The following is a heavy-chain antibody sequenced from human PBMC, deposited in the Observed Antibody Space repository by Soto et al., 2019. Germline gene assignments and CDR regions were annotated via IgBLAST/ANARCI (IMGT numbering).Heavy chain of an antibody. J-gene: IGHJ6*03. CDR3: ARTPTYYGLARDYYYYMDV. V-gene: IGHV3-74*01. CDR2: INTAGSTT. CDR1: GFTFSNYW. Sequence: EVQVVESGGGLIQPGGSLRLSCAASGFTFSNYWMHWVRQAPGKVLVWVSRINTAGSTTNYADSVKGRFTISSDNAKKTLFLQMNSLRAEDTAVYYCARTPTYYGLARDYYYYMDVWGKGTTVIVSS. D-gene: IGHD3-10*01.